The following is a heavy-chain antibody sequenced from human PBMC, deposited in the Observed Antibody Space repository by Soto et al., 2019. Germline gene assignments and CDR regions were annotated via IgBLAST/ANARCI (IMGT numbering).Heavy chain of an antibody. J-gene: IGHJ5*02. CDR2: IYHSGST. Sequence: QVQLQESGPGLVKPSGPLSLSCAVPGGSISSGNWWSWVRQPPGKGLEWIGEIYHSGSTNYNPSLKSRVTISVDKSKNQFSLKLSSVTGADTVVYYCARSKAYYGSGSYYSYWFDPWGQGILVTVSS. V-gene: IGHV4-4*02. CDR1: GGSISSGNW. CDR3: ARSKAYYGSGSYYSYWFDP. D-gene: IGHD3-10*01.